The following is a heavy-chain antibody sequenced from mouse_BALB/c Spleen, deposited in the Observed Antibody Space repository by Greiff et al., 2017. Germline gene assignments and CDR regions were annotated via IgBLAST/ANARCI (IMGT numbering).Heavy chain of an antibody. CDR3: AREDGYAMDY. Sequence: EVNLVESGGGLVQPGGSLRLSCATSGFTFTDYYMSWVRQPPGKALEWLGFIRNKANGYTTEYSASVKGRFTISRDNSQSILYLQMNTLRAEDSATYYCAREDGYAMDYWGQGTSVTVSS. V-gene: IGHV7-3*02. CDR1: GFTFTDYY. CDR2: IRNKANGYTT. J-gene: IGHJ4*01.